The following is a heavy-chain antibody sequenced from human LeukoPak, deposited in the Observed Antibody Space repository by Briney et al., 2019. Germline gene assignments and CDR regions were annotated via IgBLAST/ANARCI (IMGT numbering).Heavy chain of an antibody. Sequence: PGGSLRLSCEASGFRFGGFWMNWVRQAPGKGPERVANINQDGSEKLYVDSVKGRFTISRDNAKNSLYLQMNSLRAEDTAVYYCTSPGRDAFDIWGQGTMVTVSS. J-gene: IGHJ3*02. CDR3: TSPGRDAFDI. CDR1: GFRFGGFW. CDR2: INQDGSEK. V-gene: IGHV3-7*01.